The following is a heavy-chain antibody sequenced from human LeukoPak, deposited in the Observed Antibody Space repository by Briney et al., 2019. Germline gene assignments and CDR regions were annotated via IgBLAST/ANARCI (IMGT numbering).Heavy chain of an antibody. J-gene: IGHJ4*02. CDR1: GFTFSSYA. CDR3: AKDGMATISYYFDY. Sequence: GGSLRLSCAASGFTFSSYAMSWVRQAPGKGLEWVSAISGSGGSTYYADSVKGLFTISRDNSKNTLYLQMNSLGAEDTAVYYCAKDGMATISYYFDYWGQGTLVTVSS. V-gene: IGHV3-23*01. D-gene: IGHD5-24*01. CDR2: ISGSGGST.